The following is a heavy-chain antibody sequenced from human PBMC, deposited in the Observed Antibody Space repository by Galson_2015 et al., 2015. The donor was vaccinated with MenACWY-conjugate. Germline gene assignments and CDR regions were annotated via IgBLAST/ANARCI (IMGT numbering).Heavy chain of an antibody. V-gene: IGHV3-48*04. J-gene: IGHJ4*02. D-gene: IGHD4-17*01. Sequence: SLRLSCAASGFPFSAYAMSWVRQAPGKGLEWVSYITTSSTTIYYAESVKGRFSISRDNAKSSLYLQMNSLRAEDTAVYYCARRYGDYEGSYEYWGQGTLVTVSS. CDR2: ITTSSTTI. CDR1: GFPFSAYA. CDR3: ARRYGDYEGSYEY.